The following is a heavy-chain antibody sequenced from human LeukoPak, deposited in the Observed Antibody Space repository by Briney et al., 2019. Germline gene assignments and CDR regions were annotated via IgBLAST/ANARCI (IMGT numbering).Heavy chain of an antibody. D-gene: IGHD5-18*01. V-gene: IGHV4-59*01. Sequence: SETLSLTCTDSGGSISSYYWSWIRQPPGKGLEWIGYIYYSGSTNYNPSLKSRVTISVDTSKNQFSLKLSSVTAADTAVYYCARVKGGYSYGYWFDPWGQGTLVTVSS. CDR2: IYYSGST. CDR3: ARVKGGYSYGYWFDP. J-gene: IGHJ5*02. CDR1: GGSISSYY.